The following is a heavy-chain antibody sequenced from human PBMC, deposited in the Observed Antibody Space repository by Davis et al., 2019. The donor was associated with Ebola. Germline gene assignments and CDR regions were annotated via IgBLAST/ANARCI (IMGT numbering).Heavy chain of an antibody. Sequence: SETLSLTCAVSGGSISSSNWWSWVRQPPGKGLEWIGEIYHSGSTNYNSSLKSRVTISVDTPKNQFSLKLSSVTAADTAVYYCARGGILWGNWFDPWGQGTLVTVSS. CDR3: ARGGILWGNWFDP. V-gene: IGHV4-4*02. D-gene: IGHD3-10*01. CDR2: IYHSGST. CDR1: GGSISSSNW. J-gene: IGHJ5*02.